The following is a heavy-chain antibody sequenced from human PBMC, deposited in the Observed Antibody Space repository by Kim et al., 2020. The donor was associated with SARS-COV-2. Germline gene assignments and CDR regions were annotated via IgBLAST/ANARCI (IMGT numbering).Heavy chain of an antibody. Sequence: GGSLRLSCAASGFPFTTYYMTWVRQAPGKGLEWVANIKPDGNEKSNVDSVKGRFTISSANAKSSELLQMKSHSVETAAGYYCERGGGQDYCVWGQVTLGT. CDR1: GFPFTTYY. CDR2: IKPDGNEK. D-gene: IGHD3-10*02. J-gene: IGHJ1*01. V-gene: IGHV3-7*03. CDR3: ERGGGQDYCV.